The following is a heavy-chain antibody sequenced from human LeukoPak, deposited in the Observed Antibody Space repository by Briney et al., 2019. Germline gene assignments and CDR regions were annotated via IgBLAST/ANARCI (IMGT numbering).Heavy chain of an antibody. J-gene: IGHJ6*02. CDR3: ARDSMVREPLDPYYYYGMDV. CDR1: GFTFSSYS. CDR2: ISSSSSYI. V-gene: IGHV3-21*01. D-gene: IGHD3-10*01. Sequence: GGSLRLSCAASGFTFSSYSMNWVRQAPGKGLEWVSSISSSSSYIYCADSVKGRFTISRDNAKNSLYLQMNSLRAEDTAVYYCARDSMVREPLDPYYYYGMDVWGQGTTVTVSS.